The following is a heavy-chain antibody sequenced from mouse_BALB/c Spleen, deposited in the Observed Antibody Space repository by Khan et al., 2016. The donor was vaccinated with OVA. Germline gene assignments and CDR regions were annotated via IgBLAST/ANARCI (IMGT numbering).Heavy chain of an antibody. CDR2: ILPGSNSS. J-gene: IGHJ3*01. Sequence: QVQLKESGAELMKPGASVKISCKATGYTFSSYWIEWVKQRPGHGLEWIGEILPGSNSSNYNERFKGKATITADTSSNTAYMQLSSLTSEDSAIYYWARGNYYGSTSWFGYWGQGTLVTVAA. V-gene: IGHV1-9*01. D-gene: IGHD1-1*01. CDR1: GYTFSSYW. CDR3: ARGNYYGSTSWFGY.